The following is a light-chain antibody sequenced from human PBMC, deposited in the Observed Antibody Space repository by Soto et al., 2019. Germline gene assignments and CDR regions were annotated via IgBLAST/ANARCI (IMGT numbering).Light chain of an antibody. CDR3: QHTFNSPPWT. V-gene: IGKV1-39*01. J-gene: IGKJ1*01. Sequence: DIQMTQSPSSLSASEGDRVTITCQASQVISNYVNWYQQKPGKAPKLLIFDASNLESGVPSRFSGSGSGTDFTLTISSLQSEDFASYFCQHTFNSPPWTFGQGTKVDIK. CDR1: QVISNY. CDR2: DAS.